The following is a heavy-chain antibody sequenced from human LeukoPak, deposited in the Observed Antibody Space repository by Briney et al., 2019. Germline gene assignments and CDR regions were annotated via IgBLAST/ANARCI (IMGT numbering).Heavy chain of an antibody. D-gene: IGHD6-13*01. CDR3: ARADLQAAAGTTYYYYMDV. J-gene: IGHJ6*03. Sequence: PGGSLRLSCAASGFTFSSYEMNWVRQAPGKGLEWVSYISSSGSTIYYADSVKGRFTISRDNAKNSLYLQMNSLRAEDTAVYYCARADLQAAAGTTYYYYMDVWGKGTTITVSS. CDR2: ISSSGSTI. V-gene: IGHV3-48*03. CDR1: GFTFSSYE.